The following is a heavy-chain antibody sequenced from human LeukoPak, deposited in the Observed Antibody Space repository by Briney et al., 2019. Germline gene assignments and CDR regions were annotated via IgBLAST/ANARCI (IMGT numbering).Heavy chain of an antibody. Sequence: ASVKVSCKASGYTFTGYYMHWVRQAPGPRLEGTGWINPNSGGTNYAQQSQGWVTMTRGTSISTAYMELSRLRSDDTAVYYCARGNYDILTGYFVYWGQGTLVTVSS. V-gene: IGHV1-2*04. CDR1: GYTFTGYY. D-gene: IGHD3-9*01. CDR2: INPNSGGT. CDR3: ARGNYDILTGYFVY. J-gene: IGHJ4*02.